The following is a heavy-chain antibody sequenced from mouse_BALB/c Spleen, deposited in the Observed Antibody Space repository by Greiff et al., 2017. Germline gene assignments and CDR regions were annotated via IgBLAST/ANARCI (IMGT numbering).Heavy chain of an antibody. CDR1: GFTFSSYA. D-gene: IGHD1-1*01. J-gene: IGHJ4*01. CDR3: ARTLYYYGSSYGAMDY. V-gene: IGHV5-6-5*01. CDR2: ISSGGST. Sequence: EVKLQESGGGLVKPGGSLKLSCAASGFTFSSYAMSWVRQTPEKRLEWVASISSGGSTYYPDSVKGRFTISRDNARNILYLQMSSLRSEDTAMYYCARTLYYYGSSYGAMDYWGQGTSVTVSS.